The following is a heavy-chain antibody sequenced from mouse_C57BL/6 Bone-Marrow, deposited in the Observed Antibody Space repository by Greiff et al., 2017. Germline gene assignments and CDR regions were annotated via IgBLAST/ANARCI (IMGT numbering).Heavy chain of an antibody. CDR3: AREGGTGTVYAMDY. Sequence: EVHLVESEGGLVQPGSSMKLSCTASGFTFSDYYMAWVRQVPEKGLEWVANINYDGSSTYYLDSLKSRFIISRDNAKNILYLQMSSLKSEDTATYYCAREGGTGTVYAMDYWGQGTSVTVSS. D-gene: IGHD4-1*01. CDR2: INYDGSST. V-gene: IGHV5-16*01. CDR1: GFTFSDYY. J-gene: IGHJ4*01.